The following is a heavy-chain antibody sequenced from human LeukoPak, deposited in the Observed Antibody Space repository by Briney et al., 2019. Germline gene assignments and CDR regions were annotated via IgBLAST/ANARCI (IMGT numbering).Heavy chain of an antibody. J-gene: IGHJ4*02. CDR3: TRDGYAVAGTGGFDY. D-gene: IGHD6-19*01. Sequence: PGGSLRLSCTASGFTFGDYAMSWFRQAPGKGLEWVGFIRSKAYGGTTEYAASVKGRFTISRDDSKSIAYLQMNSLKTEDTAVYYCTRDGYAVAGTGGFDYWGQGTLVTVSS. V-gene: IGHV3-49*03. CDR1: GFTFGDYA. CDR2: IRSKAYGGTT.